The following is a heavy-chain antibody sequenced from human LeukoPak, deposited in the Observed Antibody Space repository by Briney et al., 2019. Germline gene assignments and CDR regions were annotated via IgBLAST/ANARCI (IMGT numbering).Heavy chain of an antibody. J-gene: IGHJ4*02. D-gene: IGHD1-26*01. Sequence: GGSLRLSCADSRFTLSGYAMSRGRPAPGAGVGWVSHISGSSGSTYSADAVKGRLTISRDNSKNTLYLQKNSLRDEDTAVYYCAKRGATGKYYWGQGTLVTVSS. CDR2: ISGSSGST. V-gene: IGHV3-23*01. CDR3: AKRGATGKYY. CDR1: RFTLSGYA.